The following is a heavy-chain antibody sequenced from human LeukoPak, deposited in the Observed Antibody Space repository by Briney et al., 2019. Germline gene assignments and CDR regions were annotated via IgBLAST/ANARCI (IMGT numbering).Heavy chain of an antibody. CDR3: ARSSSYSSIGY. Sequence: PSETLSLTCAVYGGSFSGYYWSWIRQPPGKGLEWIGEINHSGSTNYNPSLKSRVTISVDTSKNQFSLKLSSVTAADTAVYYCARSSSYSSIGYWGQGTLVTVSS. D-gene: IGHD6-13*01. J-gene: IGHJ4*02. CDR2: INHSGST. CDR1: GGSFSGYY. V-gene: IGHV4-34*01.